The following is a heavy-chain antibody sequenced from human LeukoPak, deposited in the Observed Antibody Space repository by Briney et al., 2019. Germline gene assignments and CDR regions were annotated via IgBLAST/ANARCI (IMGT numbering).Heavy chain of an antibody. Sequence: SETLSLTCTVSGGSISSYYWSWIRQPPGKGLEWIGYIYYSGSTNYNPSLTSRVTISVDTSKNQFSLKLSSVTAADTAVYYCARSHSVWTSFAYWGQGTLVTVSS. CDR1: GGSISSYY. J-gene: IGHJ4*02. CDR3: ARSHSVWTSFAY. CDR2: IYYSGST. D-gene: IGHD3/OR15-3a*01. V-gene: IGHV4-59*01.